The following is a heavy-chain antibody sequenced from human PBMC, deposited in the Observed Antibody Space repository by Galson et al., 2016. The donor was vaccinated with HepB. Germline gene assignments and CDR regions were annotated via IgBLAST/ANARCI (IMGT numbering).Heavy chain of an antibody. CDR2: ISSSGEHI. J-gene: IGHJ4*02. CDR3: AKVGFSDLDY. Sequence: SLRLSCAASGFTFSSYAMSWVRRSPGEGLEWVSSISSSGEHISYADSVKGRFTISRDNSKNTVSLLMSSLRADDTAIYYCAKVGFSDLDYWGQGTLVTVSS. D-gene: IGHD1-26*01. V-gene: IGHV3-23*01. CDR1: GFTFSSYA.